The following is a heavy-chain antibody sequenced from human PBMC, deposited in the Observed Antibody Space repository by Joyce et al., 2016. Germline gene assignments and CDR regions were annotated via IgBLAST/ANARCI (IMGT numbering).Heavy chain of an antibody. CDR1: GFSFNTYS. D-gene: IGHD5-24*01. J-gene: IGHJ4*02. CDR3: ARVGRTGYTCDY. Sequence: EVQLVEYGGGLVQPGGSLRLSCAASGFSFNTYSINWVVQAPGKVLELLSYISASSGTIYYADSVKGRFTISRDNAKNSVYLQMNSLRDEDTAVYYCARVGRTGYTCDYWGQGTLVTVSS. CDR2: ISASSGTI. V-gene: IGHV3-48*02.